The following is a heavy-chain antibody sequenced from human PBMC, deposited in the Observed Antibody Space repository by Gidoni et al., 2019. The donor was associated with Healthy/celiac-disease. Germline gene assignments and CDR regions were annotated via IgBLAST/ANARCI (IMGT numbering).Heavy chain of an antibody. CDR1: GFTFSSYS. J-gene: IGHJ4*02. V-gene: IGHV3-21*01. CDR3: ASIRGGYSYDFDY. D-gene: IGHD5-18*01. CDR2: ISSSSSYI. Sequence: EVQLVESGGGLVKPGGSLRLSCAASGFTFSSYSMNWVRQAPGKGLEWVSSISSSSSYIYYADSVKGRFTISRDNAKNSLYLQMNSLRAEDTAVYYCASIRGGYSYDFDYWGQGTLVTVSS.